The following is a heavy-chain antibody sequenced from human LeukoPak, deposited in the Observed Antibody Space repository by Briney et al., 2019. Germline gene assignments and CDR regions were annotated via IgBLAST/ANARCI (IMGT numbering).Heavy chain of an antibody. CDR1: GGSISRGDYY. V-gene: IGHV4-30-4*01. J-gene: IGHJ4*02. CDR2: IYYSGST. CDR3: ARSYNWNDGFDY. Sequence: PSETLSLTCTVSGGSISRGDYYWSWIRQPPGKGLEWIGYIYYSGSTYYNPSLKSRVTISVDTSKNQFSLKLSSVTAADTAVYYCARSYNWNDGFDYWGQGTLVTVSS. D-gene: IGHD1-20*01.